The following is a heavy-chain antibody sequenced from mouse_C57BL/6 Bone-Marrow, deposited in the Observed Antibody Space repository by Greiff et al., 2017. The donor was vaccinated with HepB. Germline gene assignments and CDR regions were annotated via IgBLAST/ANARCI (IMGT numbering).Heavy chain of an antibody. J-gene: IGHJ1*03. V-gene: IGHV1-85*01. D-gene: IGHD1-1*01. CDR2: IYPRDGST. Sequence: VKLMESGPELVKPGASEKLSCKASGYTFTSYDINWVKQRPGQGLEWIGWIYPRDGSTKYNEKFKGKATLTVDTSSSTAYMELHSLTSEDSAVYFCARNYYGSSYWYFDVWGTGTTVTVSS. CDR3: ARNYYGSSYWYFDV. CDR1: GYTFTSYD.